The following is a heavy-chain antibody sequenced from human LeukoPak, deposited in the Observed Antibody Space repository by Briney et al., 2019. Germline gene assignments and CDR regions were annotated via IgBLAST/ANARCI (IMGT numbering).Heavy chain of an antibody. Sequence: SETLSLTCTVSGGSISSSSYYWSWIRQPAGKGLEWIGRIYTSGSTNYNPSLKSRVTMSVDTSKNQFSLKLSSVTAADTAVYYCARDVRGYDSSGYYMYYFDYWGQGTLVTVSS. CDR2: IYTSGST. CDR3: ARDVRGYDSSGYYMYYFDY. D-gene: IGHD3-22*01. V-gene: IGHV4-61*02. J-gene: IGHJ4*02. CDR1: GGSISSSSYY.